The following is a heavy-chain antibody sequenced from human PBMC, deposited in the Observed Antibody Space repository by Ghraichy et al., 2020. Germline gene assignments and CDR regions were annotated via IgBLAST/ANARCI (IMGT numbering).Heavy chain of an antibody. CDR1: GFTFSSYT. CDR3: ARDKAMGHNFWGDAFDL. J-gene: IGHJ3*01. D-gene: IGHD3-16*01. CDR2: ISSTNDYI. Sequence: GGSLRLSCAATGFTFSSYTMNWVRQAPGKGLEWVSSISSTNDYIYYRDAVRGRFTISRDNVKRSLILQMNSLRPEDTAVYYCARDKAMGHNFWGDAFDLWGQG. V-gene: IGHV3-21*01.